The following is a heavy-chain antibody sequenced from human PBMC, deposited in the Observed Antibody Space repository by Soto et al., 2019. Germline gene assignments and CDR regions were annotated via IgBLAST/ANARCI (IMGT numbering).Heavy chain of an antibody. J-gene: IGHJ4*02. CDR2: RYSDGRS. Sequence: LRLSCAGSGFTVSISYMTWVRQVPGKGLEWVSIRYSDGRSYHAESVKGRFTISRDNAKNSLYLQMNSLRAEDTAVYHCARDGSGDGYNFDYWGQGTLVTSP. CDR3: ARDGSGDGYNFDY. V-gene: IGHV3-66*01. CDR1: GFTVSISY. D-gene: IGHD5-12*01.